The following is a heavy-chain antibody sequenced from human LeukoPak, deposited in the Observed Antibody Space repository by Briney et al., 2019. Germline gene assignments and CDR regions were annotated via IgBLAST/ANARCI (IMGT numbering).Heavy chain of an antibody. CDR2: ISAYNGNT. CDR1: GYTFTSYG. V-gene: IGHV1-18*01. D-gene: IGHD2-8*02. CDR3: ASGSRYWYYFDY. J-gene: IGHJ4*02. Sequence: ASVKVSCKASGYTFTSYGISWVRQAPGQGLEWMGWISAYNGNTNYAQKLQGRVTITTDESTSTAYMELSSLRSEDTAVYYCASGSRYWYYFDYWGQGTLVTVSS.